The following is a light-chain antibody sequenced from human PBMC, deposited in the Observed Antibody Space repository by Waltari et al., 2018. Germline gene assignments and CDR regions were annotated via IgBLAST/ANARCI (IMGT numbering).Light chain of an antibody. V-gene: IGKV3-20*01. J-gene: IGKJ1*01. CDR1: QSVGNY. CDR3: QKYDSLPAT. CDR2: HAS. Sequence: EIVLTQSPDTLSLSPGERATLSCRASQSVGNYLAWYQQKPCQAPRLLLYHASNRATGIPDRFSGSGSGTDFSLTISRLEPEDFAIYFCQKYDSLPATFGQGTKVEIK.